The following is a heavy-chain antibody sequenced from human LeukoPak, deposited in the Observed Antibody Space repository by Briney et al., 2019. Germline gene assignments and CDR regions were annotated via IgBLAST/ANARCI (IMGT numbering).Heavy chain of an antibody. Sequence: PSETLSLTCAVYGGSFSGYYWSWIRQPPGKGLEWIGEINHSGSTNYNPSLKSRVTISVDTSKNQFSLKLSSVTAADTAVYYCARGKRGLSYFDYWGQGTLVTVSS. CDR1: GGSFSGYY. J-gene: IGHJ4*02. CDR3: ARGKRGLSYFDY. V-gene: IGHV4-34*01. CDR2: INHSGST.